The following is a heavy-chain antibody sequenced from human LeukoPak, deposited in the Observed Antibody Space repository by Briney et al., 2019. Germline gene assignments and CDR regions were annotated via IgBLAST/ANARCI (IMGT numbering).Heavy chain of an antibody. Sequence: PSETLSLTCSVSGDSISSGPYYWSWIRQPAGKALEWIGYIYTGGDTKYSPSLRSRVTISIDKSKNEFSLRLTSVTAADTGVYFCARDADCNGGTCFGTSWFDPWGQGTQVTVSP. D-gene: IGHD2-21*01. V-gene: IGHV4-61*09. J-gene: IGHJ5*02. CDR1: GDSISSGPYY. CDR2: IYTGGDT. CDR3: ARDADCNGGTCFGTSWFDP.